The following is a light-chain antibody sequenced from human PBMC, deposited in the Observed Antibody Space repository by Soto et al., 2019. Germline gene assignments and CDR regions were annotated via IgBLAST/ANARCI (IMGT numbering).Light chain of an antibody. CDR1: QSISTY. CDR2: ATS. Sequence: DIQMTQSPSSLSASVGDRVTITCRASQSISTYLIWYQQKPGKAPKLLIYATSSLQSGVPSRFSGSGSGTEFTLTISSLQPDDVATYYCQQYNSYPITFGQGTRLEIK. CDR3: QQYNSYPIT. J-gene: IGKJ5*01. V-gene: IGKV1-16*01.